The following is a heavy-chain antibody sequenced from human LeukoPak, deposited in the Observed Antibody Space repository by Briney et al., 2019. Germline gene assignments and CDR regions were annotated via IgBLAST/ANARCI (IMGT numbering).Heavy chain of an antibody. Sequence: ASVKVSCKASGYTFTGYYMHWVRQAPGQGLEWMGWINPNSGGTNYAQKFQGRVTMTRDTSISTAYMELSRLRSDDTAVYYCANRYSSSWSYYYYYGMDVWGQGTTVTVSS. J-gene: IGHJ6*02. D-gene: IGHD6-13*01. CDR2: INPNSGGT. CDR1: GYTFTGYY. V-gene: IGHV1-2*02. CDR3: ANRYSSSWSYYYYYGMDV.